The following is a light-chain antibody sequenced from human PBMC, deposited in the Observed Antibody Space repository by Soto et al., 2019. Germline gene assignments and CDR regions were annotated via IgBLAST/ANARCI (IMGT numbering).Light chain of an antibody. CDR3: LQALQTPPWT. J-gene: IGKJ1*01. Sequence: DIVVTQSPLSLPVTPGESASISCRSSQSLLHSDGYNYLDWYLQKPGQSPQLLIYLGSSRASGVPDRFSGSGSGTDFTLKISRVEAEDVGVYYCLQALQTPPWTFGQGTKVDIK. CDR2: LGS. V-gene: IGKV2-28*01. CDR1: QSLLHSDGYNY.